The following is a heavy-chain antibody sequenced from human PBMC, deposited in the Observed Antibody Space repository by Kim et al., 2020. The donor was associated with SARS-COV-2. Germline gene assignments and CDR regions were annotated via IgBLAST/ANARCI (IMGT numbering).Heavy chain of an antibody. Sequence: GGSLRLSCAASGFTFSIYSMNWVRQAPGKGLEWVSSISSSSSYIYYGDSVKGRFTISRDNAKNLVYLQMNSLRAEDTAVYYCARGYYDSRAPGGDFDYWGQGSLVTVSS. CDR2: ISSSSSYI. V-gene: IGHV3-21*01. CDR3: ARGYYDSRAPGGDFDY. D-gene: IGHD3-22*01. J-gene: IGHJ4*02. CDR1: GFTFSIYS.